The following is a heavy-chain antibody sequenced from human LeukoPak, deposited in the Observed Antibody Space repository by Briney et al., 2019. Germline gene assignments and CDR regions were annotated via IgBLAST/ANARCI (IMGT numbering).Heavy chain of an antibody. CDR3: ARGSEKGYSSGWSFDY. CDR1: GFTVSSNY. CDR2: IYSGGST. Sequence: GGSLGLSCAASGFTVSSNYMSWVRQAPGKGLEWVSVIYSGGSTYYADSVKGRFTISRDNSKNTLYLQMNSLRAEDTAVYYCARGSEKGYSSGWSFDYWGQGTLVTVSS. V-gene: IGHV3-66*01. D-gene: IGHD6-19*01. J-gene: IGHJ4*02.